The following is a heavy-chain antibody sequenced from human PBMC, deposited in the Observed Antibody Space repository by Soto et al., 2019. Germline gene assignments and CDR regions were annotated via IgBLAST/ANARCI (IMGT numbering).Heavy chain of an antibody. CDR2: ISTGRGHV. J-gene: IGHJ6*02. Sequence: EVKVVESGGGLVKPGGALRLSCAASGLNFSSYSFNWVRQGPGKGLEWIASISTGRGHVFYAASVKGRFTISRDNAKNLLFLQMNSVRADDTAVYYCARDGWARGVTMYGMDVWGQGTTVTVSS. CDR1: GLNFSSYS. V-gene: IGHV3-21*02. D-gene: IGHD3-10*01. CDR3: ARDGWARGVTMYGMDV.